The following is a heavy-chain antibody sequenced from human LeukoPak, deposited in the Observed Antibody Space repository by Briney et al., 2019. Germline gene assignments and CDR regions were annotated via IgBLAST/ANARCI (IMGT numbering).Heavy chain of an antibody. J-gene: IGHJ6*02. Sequence: GGSLRLSCEASGFTFSSYSMNWVRQAPGKGLEWVSSISSSSSYIYYADSVKGRFTISRDNAKNSLYLQMNSLRAEDTAVYYCARAVLRFSPGGMDVWGQGTTVTVSS. CDR1: GFTFSSYS. D-gene: IGHD3-3*01. CDR2: ISSSSSYI. V-gene: IGHV3-21*01. CDR3: ARAVLRFSPGGMDV.